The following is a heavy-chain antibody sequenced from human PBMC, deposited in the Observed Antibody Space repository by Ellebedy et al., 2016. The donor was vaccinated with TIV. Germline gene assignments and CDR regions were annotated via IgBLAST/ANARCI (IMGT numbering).Heavy chain of an antibody. Sequence: GESLKISCAASGFTFEEYGMSWVRQGPGKGLEWVSYISYNGGSTTYADSVKGRFTISRDNAKNSLYLQMNSLRVEDTALYYCVRDPWLVMDFWGQGILVTVSS. CDR2: ISYNGGST. D-gene: IGHD6-19*01. CDR1: GFTFEEYG. V-gene: IGHV3-20*04. CDR3: VRDPWLVMDF. J-gene: IGHJ4*02.